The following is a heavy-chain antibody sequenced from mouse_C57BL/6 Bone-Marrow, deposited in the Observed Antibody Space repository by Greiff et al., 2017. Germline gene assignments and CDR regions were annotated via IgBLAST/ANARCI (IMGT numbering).Heavy chain of an antibody. Sequence: VQLQQSGAELARPGASVKLSCKASGYTFTSYGISWVKQRTGQGLEWIGEIYPRSGNTYYNEKFKGKATLTADKSSSTAYMELRSLTSEDSAVYFCARGGRGWSACCAYWGRGTLVTVSA. CDR1: GYTFTSYG. D-gene: IGHD2-3*01. V-gene: IGHV1-81*01. CDR2: IYPRSGNT. CDR3: ARGGRGWSACCAY. J-gene: IGHJ3*01.